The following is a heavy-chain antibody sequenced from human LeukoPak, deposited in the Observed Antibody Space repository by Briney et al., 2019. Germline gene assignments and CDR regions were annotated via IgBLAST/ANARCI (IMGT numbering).Heavy chain of an antibody. CDR2: ISSNGGST. D-gene: IGHD3-10*01. Sequence: GGSLRLSCAASGFTFSSYAMHWVRQAPGKGLEYVSAISSNGGSTYYANSVKGRFTISRDNSKNTLYLQMGSLRAEDMAVYYCARGSYYYGSGSPTHHDYWGQGTLVTVSS. J-gene: IGHJ4*02. CDR1: GFTFSSYA. V-gene: IGHV3-64*01. CDR3: ARGSYYYGSGSPTHHDY.